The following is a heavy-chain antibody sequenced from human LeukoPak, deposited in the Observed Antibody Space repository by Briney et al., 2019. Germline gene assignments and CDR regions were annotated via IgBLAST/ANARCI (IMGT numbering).Heavy chain of an antibody. D-gene: IGHD6-13*01. V-gene: IGHV3-49*03. CDR3: ASGGIIAAAGPVDY. CDR2: IRSKAYGGTT. J-gene: IGHJ4*02. Sequence: LTGGSLRLSCTASGFTFGDYAMSWFRQAPGKGLEWVGFIRSKAYGGTTEYAASVKGRFTISRDDSKSIAYLQMNSLKTEDTAVYYCASGGIIAAAGPVDYWGQGTLVTVSS. CDR1: GFTFGDYA.